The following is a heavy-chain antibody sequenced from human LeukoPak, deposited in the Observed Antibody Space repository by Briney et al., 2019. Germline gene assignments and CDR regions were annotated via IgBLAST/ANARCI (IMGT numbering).Heavy chain of an antibody. CDR1: GGSFSGYY. CDR2: INHSGST. Sequence: SETLSLTCAVYGGSFSGYYWSWIRQPPGKGLEWIGEINHSGSTNYNPSLKSRVTISVDTSKNQFSLKLSSVTAADTAVYYCARDKSVGYSSGWAWFDPWGQGTLVTVSS. J-gene: IGHJ5*02. V-gene: IGHV4-34*01. CDR3: ARDKSVGYSSGWAWFDP. D-gene: IGHD6-19*01.